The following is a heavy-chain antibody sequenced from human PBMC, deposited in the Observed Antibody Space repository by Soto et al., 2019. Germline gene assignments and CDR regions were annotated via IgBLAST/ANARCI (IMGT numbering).Heavy chain of an antibody. CDR2: TYYRSRGYS. J-gene: IGHJ6*02. V-gene: IGHV6-1*01. D-gene: IGHD2-15*01. CDR3: ARSEEDSDYYHYGMDV. CDR1: GDTVSSNSVA. Sequence: SQTLSLTCVGSGDTVSSNSVAWNWVRQSPSRGLEGLGRTYYRSRGYSDYAVSVRSLIDINADTSKNQVSLKLNSVTPEDTAVYYCARSEEDSDYYHYGMDVWGQGTTVTVSS.